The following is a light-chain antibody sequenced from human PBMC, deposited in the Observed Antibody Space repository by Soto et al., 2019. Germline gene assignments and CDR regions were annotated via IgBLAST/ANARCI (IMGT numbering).Light chain of an antibody. V-gene: IGLV1-47*01. CDR2: RNN. J-gene: IGLJ1*01. CDR3: ATWDESLNGFYV. Sequence: QSVLTQPPSASGTPGQGVTISCSGSTSNIGSNYVYWYQQLPGTAPKLLIYRNNQRPSGVPDRFSGSKSGTSASLAISGLRSEDEADYFCATWDESLNGFYVFGTGTKVTVL. CDR1: TSNIGSNY.